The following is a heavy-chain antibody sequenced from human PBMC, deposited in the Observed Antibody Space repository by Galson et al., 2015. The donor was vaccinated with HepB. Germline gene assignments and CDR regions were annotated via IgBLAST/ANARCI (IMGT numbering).Heavy chain of an antibody. CDR3: AKGYGLFDS. J-gene: IGHJ5*01. Sequence: SLRLSCAASGFAFDNHAMSWVRQAPGGGLEWISCITGKGHSTFYTDSVKGRFTVDKDNSDNMLFLQMNSLRAEDAGLYFCAKGYGLFDSWGQGNLVTVSS. CDR1: GFAFDNHA. CDR2: ITGKGHST. D-gene: IGHD3-16*01. V-gene: IGHV3-23*01.